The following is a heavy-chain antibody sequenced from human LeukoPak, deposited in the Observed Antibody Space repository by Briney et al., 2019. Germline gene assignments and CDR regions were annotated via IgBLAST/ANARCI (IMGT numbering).Heavy chain of an antibody. V-gene: IGHV4-4*07. J-gene: IGHJ3*02. CDR2: IYTSGST. CDR3: GRGGGYSRSLNAFDI. CDR1: GGSINNYY. D-gene: IGHD6-13*01. Sequence: SETLSLTCTVSGGSINNYYWIWIRQPAGKGLEWIGRIYTSGSTNYNPSLKSRVTMSVDTSKNQFSLTLTSVPAADTAVYFWGRGGGYSRSLNAFDIWGQGTMVTVSS.